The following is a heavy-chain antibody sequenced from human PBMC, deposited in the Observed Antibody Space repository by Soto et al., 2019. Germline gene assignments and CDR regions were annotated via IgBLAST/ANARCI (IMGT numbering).Heavy chain of an antibody. CDR1: GDSISSRSYY. V-gene: IGHV4-39*01. CDR3: ARFSWYDGDSITNYYMDF. J-gene: IGHJ6*03. Sequence: LQESGPGLVKPSETLSLTCRVFGDSISSRSYYWAWIRRPPGMGLEWIASISYTGNTYYNPSLTSRAAISGDTSKNQFSLKLSFVTAADTAVYYCARFSWYDGDSITNYYMDFWGNGATVTVSS. CDR2: ISYTGNT. D-gene: IGHD6-13*01.